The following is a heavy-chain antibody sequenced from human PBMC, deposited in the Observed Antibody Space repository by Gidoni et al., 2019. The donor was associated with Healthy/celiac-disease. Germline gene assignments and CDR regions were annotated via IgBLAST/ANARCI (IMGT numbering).Heavy chain of an antibody. Sequence: EVQLVESGGVVVQPGGSLRLSCAASGFTFDDYAMHWVLQAPGKGLEWVSLSSWDGGSTYYADSVKGRCTISRDNSKNSLYLQMNSRRAEDTALYYCAKGQTLWFGDRADGGRNYYYYYGMDVWGQGTTVTVSS. J-gene: IGHJ6*02. V-gene: IGHV3-43D*04. D-gene: IGHD3-10*01. CDR2: SSWDGGST. CDR3: AKGQTLWFGDRADGGRNYYYYYGMDV. CDR1: GFTFDDYA.